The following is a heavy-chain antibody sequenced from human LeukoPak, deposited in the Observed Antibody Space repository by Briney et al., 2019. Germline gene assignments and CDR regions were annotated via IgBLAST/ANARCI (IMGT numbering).Heavy chain of an antibody. V-gene: IGHV1-2*02. CDR3: GRYFYDSSGSSSDAFDI. J-gene: IGHJ3*02. CDR2: IDPNSGGT. Sequence: ASVKVSCKPSGYTFTGYYMHWVRQAPGQGLEWMGWIDPNSGGTNYAQRFQGRVTMTRDTSMSTAYMELSRLRSDDSAVYYCGRYFYDSSGSSSDAFDIWGQGTMVTVSS. CDR1: GYTFTGYY. D-gene: IGHD3-22*01.